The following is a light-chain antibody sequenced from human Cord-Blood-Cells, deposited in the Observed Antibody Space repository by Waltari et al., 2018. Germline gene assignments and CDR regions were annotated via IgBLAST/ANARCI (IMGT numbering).Light chain of an antibody. CDR2: RNK. CDR1: SSNIGSNY. Sequence: QSVLTQPPSASGTPGQRVTISCSGSSSNIGSNYVYWYQQLPGTAPKLLIYRNKQRPSGGPGRFSGPKSGPSASLAISGLRSEDEADYYCAAWDDSLSALFGGGTKLTVL. J-gene: IGLJ3*02. CDR3: AAWDDSLSAL. V-gene: IGLV1-47*01.